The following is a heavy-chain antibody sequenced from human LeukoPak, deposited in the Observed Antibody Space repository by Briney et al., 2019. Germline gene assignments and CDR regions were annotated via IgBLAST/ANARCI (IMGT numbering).Heavy chain of an antibody. CDR3: ARSATHRLTWTDRSQWLPLDY. CDR2: INPSGGST. CDR1: GYTFTSYY. D-gene: IGHD5-18*01. Sequence: ASVKVSCKASGYTFTSYYMHWVRQAPGQGLEWMGIINPSGGSTSYAQKFQGRVTMTRDMSTSTDYMELSSLRSDDTAVYYCARSATHRLTWTDRSQWLPLDYWGQGTLVTVSS. V-gene: IGHV1-46*01. J-gene: IGHJ4*02.